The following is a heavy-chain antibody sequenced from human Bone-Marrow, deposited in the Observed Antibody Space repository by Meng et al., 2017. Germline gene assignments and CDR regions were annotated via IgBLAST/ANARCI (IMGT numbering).Heavy chain of an antibody. J-gene: IGHJ4*02. Sequence: GGSLRLSCAASGFTFSSYAMSWVRQAPGKGLEWVGRIKRNSDGGTIDYAAPVKGRFTISRDDSKNTLYLQMDSLITEDTAVYFCATGAAAADHWGQGTLVTVSS. V-gene: IGHV3-15*01. D-gene: IGHD6-13*01. CDR1: GFTFSSYA. CDR3: ATGAAAADH. CDR2: IKRNSDGGTI.